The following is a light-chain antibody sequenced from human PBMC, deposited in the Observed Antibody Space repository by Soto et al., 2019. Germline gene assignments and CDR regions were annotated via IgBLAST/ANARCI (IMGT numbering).Light chain of an antibody. CDR2: EGT. J-gene: IGLJ2*01. CDR3: CSYASDNDVL. Sequence: QSVLTQPASVSESPGQSITISCTGTSSDVGSYNLVSWYQQHPGKAPKLMIYEGTKRPSGVSNRFSGSKSGNTASLTVSGLQAEDEADYYCCSYASDNDVLFGGGTKLTVL. V-gene: IGLV2-23*01. CDR1: SSDVGSYNL.